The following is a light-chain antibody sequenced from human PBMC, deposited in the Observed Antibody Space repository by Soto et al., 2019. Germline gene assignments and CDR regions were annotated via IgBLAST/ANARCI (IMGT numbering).Light chain of an antibody. Sequence: EIVLTQSPGTLSLSPGERATLSCRASQSVSSSYLAWYQQKPGQAPRLLIYGASSRATGIPDRFSGSGSGTDFTLTSSRLEPEDFAVYYCQQYGSSPRTFGPGTKVEIK. CDR1: QSVSSSY. CDR3: QQYGSSPRT. J-gene: IGKJ1*01. CDR2: GAS. V-gene: IGKV3-20*01.